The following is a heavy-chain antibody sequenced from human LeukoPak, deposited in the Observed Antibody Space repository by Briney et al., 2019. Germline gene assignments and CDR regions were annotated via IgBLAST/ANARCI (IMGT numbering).Heavy chain of an antibody. CDR3: AREARATPDF. Sequence: GGSLRLSCAASGFSFSGHYMSWIRQAPGKGLEWISYITNSGDFVNYADSVKGRFTISRDNAKNSLYLQMNSLRAEDTAVYYCAREARATPDFWGEGTVATVSS. V-gene: IGHV3-11*01. CDR2: ITNSGDFV. CDR1: GFSFSGHY. D-gene: IGHD1-26*01. J-gene: IGHJ4*02.